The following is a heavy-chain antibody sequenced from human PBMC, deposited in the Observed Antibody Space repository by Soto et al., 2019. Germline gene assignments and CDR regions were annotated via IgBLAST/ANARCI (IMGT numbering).Heavy chain of an antibody. CDR2: IYYSGST. CDR3: ATTPAIVVVIPWDY. Sequence: QLQLQESGPGLVKPSETLSLTCTVSGGSISSSSYYWGWIRQPPGKGLEWIGSIYYSGSTYYNPSIKSQVNLSVDTSKNQFAPKLSSVTAADTAVYYCATTPAIVVVIPWDYWGQGTLVTVSS. V-gene: IGHV4-39*01. CDR1: GGSISSSSYY. J-gene: IGHJ4*02. D-gene: IGHD3-22*01.